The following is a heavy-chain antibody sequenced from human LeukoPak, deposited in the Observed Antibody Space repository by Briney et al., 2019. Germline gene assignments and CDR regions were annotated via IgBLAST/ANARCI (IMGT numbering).Heavy chain of an antibody. V-gene: IGHV3-74*01. CDR1: GFTLSSYW. Sequence: GGSLRLSCAASGFTLSSYWMHWVRQAPGKGLVWVSRINTDGSSTSYADSVKGRFTISRDNAKSTLYLQMNSLRAEDTAVYYCARVGYDILTGYPMGDYYYYMDVWGKGTTVTVSS. CDR3: ARVGYDILTGYPMGDYYYYMDV. D-gene: IGHD3-9*01. J-gene: IGHJ6*03. CDR2: INTDGSST.